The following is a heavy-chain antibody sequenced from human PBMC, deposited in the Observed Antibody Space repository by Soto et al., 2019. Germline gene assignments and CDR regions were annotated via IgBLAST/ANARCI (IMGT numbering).Heavy chain of an antibody. D-gene: IGHD2-2*01. CDR3: ARDSTSTTAYNYHYGMDA. CDR1: VCTFASYG. Sequence: GASVKVSCKSSVCTFASYGISWVRQGPGQGLEWMGWISSYNGNTSYAQKLQGRVAMTTDTSTSTAYMELRSLRSDDTALYYCARDSTSTTAYNYHYGMDAWAQGTTVTVSS. CDR2: ISSYNGNT. V-gene: IGHV1-18*04. J-gene: IGHJ6*02.